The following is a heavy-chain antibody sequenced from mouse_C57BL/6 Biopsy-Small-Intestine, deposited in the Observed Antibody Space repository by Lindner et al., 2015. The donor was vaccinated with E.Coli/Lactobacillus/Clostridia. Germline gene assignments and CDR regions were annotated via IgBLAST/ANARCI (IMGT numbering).Heavy chain of an antibody. CDR1: GYSITSDY. V-gene: IGHV3-8*01. Sequence: VQLQESGPGLAKPSQTLSLTCSITGYSITSDYWNWIRKFPGNKFEYMGFIGYSGNTYYNPSLKSRISITRDASKNQYYLQLKSVTAEDTATYYCARHAVGPYRYFDVWGTGTTVTVSS. J-gene: IGHJ1*03. CDR3: ARHAVGPYRYFDV. D-gene: IGHD1-1*01. CDR2: IGYSGNT.